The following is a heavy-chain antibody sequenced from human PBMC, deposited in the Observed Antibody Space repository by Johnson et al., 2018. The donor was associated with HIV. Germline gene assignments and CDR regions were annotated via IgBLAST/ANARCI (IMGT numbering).Heavy chain of an antibody. D-gene: IGHD3-9*01. Sequence: VQLVESGGGLVQPGRSLRLSCAASGFTFDDYAMHWVRQAPGKGLEWVSGISGSGGSTYYADSVKGRFTISRDNSKNTLYLQMNSLRAEDTALYYCAKDRPPGLTGYYDAFDIWGQGTMVTVSS. V-gene: IGHV3-23*04. J-gene: IGHJ3*02. CDR1: GFTFDDYA. CDR3: AKDRPPGLTGYYDAFDI. CDR2: ISGSGGST.